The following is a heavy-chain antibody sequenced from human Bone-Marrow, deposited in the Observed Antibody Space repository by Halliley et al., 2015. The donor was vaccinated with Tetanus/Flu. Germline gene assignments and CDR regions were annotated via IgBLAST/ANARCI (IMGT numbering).Heavy chain of an antibody. CDR3: AKANYHFSYNLTV. J-gene: IGHJ6*02. Sequence: VSLITGDGTETYYADSVKGRFTISRDNSKNSLYLQMNSLRAEDTALYYCAKANYHFSYNLTVWGQGTTVTVSS. CDR2: ITGDGTET. V-gene: IGHV3-43*02.